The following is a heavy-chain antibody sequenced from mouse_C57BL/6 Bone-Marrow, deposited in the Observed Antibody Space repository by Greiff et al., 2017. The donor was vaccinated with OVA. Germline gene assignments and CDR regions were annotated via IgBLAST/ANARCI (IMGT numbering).Heavy chain of an antibody. CDR3: ASDWYYYAMDY. J-gene: IGHJ4*01. CDR2: IYPGSGST. D-gene: IGHD4-1*01. CDR1: GYTFTSYW. Sequence: VQLKESGAELVKPGASVKLSCKASGYTFTSYWITWVKQRPGQGLEWIGDIYPGSGSTNYNEKFKSKATLTVDTSSSTAYMQLSSLTSEDSAVYYCASDWYYYAMDYWGQGTSVTVSS. V-gene: IGHV1-55*01.